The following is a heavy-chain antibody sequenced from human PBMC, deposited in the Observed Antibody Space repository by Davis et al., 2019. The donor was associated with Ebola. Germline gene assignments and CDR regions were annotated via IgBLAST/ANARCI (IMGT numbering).Heavy chain of an antibody. CDR2: INHSGST. J-gene: IGHJ5*02. D-gene: IGHD4-11*01. V-gene: IGHV4-34*01. CDR1: GGSFIDYY. CDR3: ARDLLGSNYRGSWFDP. Sequence: PSETLSLTCAVYGGSFIDYYWTWIRQPPGEGLEWIGEINHSGSTNYNPSLKSRVTISVDTSKNQFSLKLSSVTAADTAVYYCARDLLGSNYRGSWFDPWGQGTLVTVSS.